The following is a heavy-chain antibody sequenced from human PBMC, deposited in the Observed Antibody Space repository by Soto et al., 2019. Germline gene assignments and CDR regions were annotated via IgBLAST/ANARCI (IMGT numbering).Heavy chain of an antibody. CDR2: ISSSSSTI. Sequence: GGSLRLSCAASGFTFSSYSMNWVRQAPGKGLEWVSYISSSSSTIYYADSVKGRFTISRDNAKNSLYLQMNSLRDEDTAVYYCASSSSCGGDCYSGYWGQGTLVTVSS. J-gene: IGHJ4*02. D-gene: IGHD2-21*02. CDR1: GFTFSSYS. V-gene: IGHV3-48*02. CDR3: ASSSSCGGDCYSGY.